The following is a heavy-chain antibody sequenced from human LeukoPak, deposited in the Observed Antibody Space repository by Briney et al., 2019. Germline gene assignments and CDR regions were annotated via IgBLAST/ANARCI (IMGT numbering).Heavy chain of an antibody. D-gene: IGHD3-16*01. V-gene: IGHV4-31*03. Sequence: PSQTLSLTCSVSGGSIRCGVYYWSWMRQPRGEGLVWIGYIYYSGSTYYNPSLKSRVTISVDTSKNQFSLRLSSMTAADTTIYYCARDQGGGSHSHAFDIWGQGTRVTVSS. J-gene: IGHJ3*02. CDR3: ARDQGGGSHSHAFDI. CDR2: IYYSGST. CDR1: GGSIRCGVYY.